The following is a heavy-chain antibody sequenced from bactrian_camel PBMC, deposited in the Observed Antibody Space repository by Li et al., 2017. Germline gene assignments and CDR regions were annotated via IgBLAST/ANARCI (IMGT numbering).Heavy chain of an antibody. D-gene: IGHD1*01. V-gene: IGHV3S26*01. J-gene: IGHJ4*01. CDR1: GYAAHMRS. Sequence: HVQLVESGGGSVQAGGSLRLSCAASGYAAHMRSMGWVRQAPGKEREGVAAIDVNGDTSYADSVKGRFTISRDNGKNTLYLQMNSLKPEDTAMYYCASAERYYGLDTVTDRVFDYWGQGTQVTVS. CDR2: IDVNGDT. CDR3: ASAERYYGLDTVTDRVFDY.